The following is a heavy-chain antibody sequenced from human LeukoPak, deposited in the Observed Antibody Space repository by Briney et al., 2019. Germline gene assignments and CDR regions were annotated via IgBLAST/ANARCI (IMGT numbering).Heavy chain of an antibody. J-gene: IGHJ4*02. CDR1: GDTFSSYD. Sequence: SVKVSCKASGDTFSSYDISWVRQAPGQGLEWIGGITPIFGTPNYAQKFQGRVTITADESTRTAYMELRSLRSEGTAVYYCARGWLAETIMVTPYNYWGQGTLVTVSS. V-gene: IGHV1-69*13. D-gene: IGHD4-23*01. CDR2: ITPIFGTP. CDR3: ARGWLAETIMVTPYNY.